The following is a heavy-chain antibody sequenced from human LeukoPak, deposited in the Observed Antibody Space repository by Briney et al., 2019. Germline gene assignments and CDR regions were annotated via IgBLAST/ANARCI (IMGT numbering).Heavy chain of an antibody. J-gene: IGHJ3*02. CDR3: ARLVPPKYYYDSSRKDAFDI. CDR2: IYYSGST. D-gene: IGHD3-22*01. Sequence: SETLSLTCTVSGGSISSSSYRWGWIRQPPGKGLEWIGSIYYSGSTYYNPSLKSRVTISVDTSKNQFSLKLSSVTAADTAVYYCARLVPPKYYYDSSRKDAFDIWGQGTMVTVSS. V-gene: IGHV4-39*01. CDR1: GGSISSSSYR.